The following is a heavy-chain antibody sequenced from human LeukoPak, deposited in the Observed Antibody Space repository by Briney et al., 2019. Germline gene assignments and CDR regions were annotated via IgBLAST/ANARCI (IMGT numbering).Heavy chain of an antibody. D-gene: IGHD2-8*01. V-gene: IGHV1-69*02. CDR1: GGTFSSYT. CDR2: IIPILGIA. CDR3: AAGGCTNGVCFDAFDI. J-gene: IGHJ3*02. Sequence: GASVKVSCKASGGTFSSYTISWVQQAPGQGLEWMGRIIPILGIANYAQKFQGRVTITADKSKSTAYMELRSLRSEDTAVYYCAAGGCTNGVCFDAFDIWGQGTMVTVSS.